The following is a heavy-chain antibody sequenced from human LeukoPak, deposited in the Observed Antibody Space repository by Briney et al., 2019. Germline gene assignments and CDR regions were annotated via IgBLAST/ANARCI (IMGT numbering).Heavy chain of an antibody. D-gene: IGHD6-6*01. CDR1: GGTFSSYA. CDR3: ARDYSYSSSTHYWYFDL. Sequence: SVKVSCKASGGTFSSYAISWVRQAPGQGLEWMGGIIPIFGTANYAQKFQGRVTITADESTSTAYMELSSLRSEDTAVYYCARDYSYSSSTHYWYFDLWGRGTLVTVSS. V-gene: IGHV1-69*13. J-gene: IGHJ2*01. CDR2: IIPIFGTA.